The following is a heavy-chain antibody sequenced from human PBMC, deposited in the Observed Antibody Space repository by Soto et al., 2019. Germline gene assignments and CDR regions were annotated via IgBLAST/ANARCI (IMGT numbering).Heavy chain of an antibody. J-gene: IGHJ4*02. CDR2: INSDGSST. CDR3: GRGASGSYRLDY. CDR1: GFTFSSYW. D-gene: IGHD3-10*01. V-gene: IGHV3-74*01. Sequence: EVQLVESGGGLVQPGGSLRLSCAASGFTFSSYWMHWVRQAPGKWLVWVSRINSDGSSTNYADSVKGQFTISRDNAKNTLYLQMNSLRAEDTAVYYCGRGASGSYRLDYWGQGTLVTVSS.